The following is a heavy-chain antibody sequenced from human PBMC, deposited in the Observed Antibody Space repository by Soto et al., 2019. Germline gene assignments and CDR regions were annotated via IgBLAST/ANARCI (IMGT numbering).Heavy chain of an antibody. CDR2: IYYSGST. Sequence: SETLSLTCTVSGGSISSGGYYWSWIRQHPGKGLEWIGYIYYSGSTYYNPSLKSRVTISVDTSKNQFSLKLSSVTAADTAVYYCARETYVFLAALVTGYEIFDYWGQGTLVPVSS. CDR3: ARETYVFLAALVTGYEIFDY. V-gene: IGHV4-31*03. J-gene: IGHJ4*02. D-gene: IGHD3-9*01. CDR1: GGSISSGGYY.